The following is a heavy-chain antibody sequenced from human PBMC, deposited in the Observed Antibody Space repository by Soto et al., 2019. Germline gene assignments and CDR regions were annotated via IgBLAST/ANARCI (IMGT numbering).Heavy chain of an antibody. CDR1: GVIVNEYG. CDR3: AMWGFSGSRCNLNQRGYDL. Sequence: GSLRRSCAASGVIVNEYGMHSVRQAPGKGLEWVAVIWYDGSNKYYADSVKGRFTISRDNSKNTMSLQMNSLRAEDTAVYYCAMWGFSGSRCNLNQRGYDLWGHGTLVTV. CDR2: IWYDGSNK. V-gene: IGHV3-33*03. J-gene: IGHJ5*01. D-gene: IGHD2-15*01.